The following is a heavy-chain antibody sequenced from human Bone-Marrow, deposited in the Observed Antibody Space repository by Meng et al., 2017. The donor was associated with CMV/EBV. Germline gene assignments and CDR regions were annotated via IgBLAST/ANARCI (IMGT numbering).Heavy chain of an antibody. Sequence: GGSLRLSCAASGFTFSSYSMNWVRQAPGKGLEWVSTLYSRGATYYADSVKGRFTISRDNSKNTVSLQMHGLTPDDSGVYYCAKDQVVQTSAAIPEIFYRGMDVWGQGTTVTVSS. CDR2: LYSRGAT. V-gene: IGHV3-66*03. J-gene: IGHJ6*02. D-gene: IGHD6-13*01. CDR1: GFTFSSYS. CDR3: AKDQVVQTSAAIPEIFYRGMDV.